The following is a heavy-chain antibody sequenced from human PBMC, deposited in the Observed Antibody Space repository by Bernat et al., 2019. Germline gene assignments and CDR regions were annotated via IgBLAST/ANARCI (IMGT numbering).Heavy chain of an antibody. Sequence: EVQLLESGGGLVQPGGSLRLSCAASGFTLSSYAMGWVRQAPGKGLEWVSGISASGGSTYYAESVKGRFTVSRDNSKNTVYVEMNNLRAEDTAVYYCARDKAVAGPSTGLQWGQGTLVTVSS. J-gene: IGHJ4*02. CDR1: GFTLSSYA. D-gene: IGHD6-19*01. CDR2: ISASGGST. CDR3: ARDKAVAGPSTGLQ. V-gene: IGHV3-23*01.